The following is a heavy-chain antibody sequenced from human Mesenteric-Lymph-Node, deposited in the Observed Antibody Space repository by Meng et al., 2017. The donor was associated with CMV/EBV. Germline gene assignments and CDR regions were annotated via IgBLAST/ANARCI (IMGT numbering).Heavy chain of an antibody. CDR3: AKNSGTYYDFWNAFDY. CDR2: IRYDGSNK. D-gene: IGHD3-3*01. V-gene: IGHV3-30*02. CDR1: GFTFSSYG. Sequence: GESLKISCAASGFTFSSYGMHWVRQAPGKGLEWVAFIRYDGSNKYYADSVKGRFTISRDNSKNTLYLQMNSLRAEDTAVYYCAKNSGTYYDFWNAFDYWGQGTLVTVSS. J-gene: IGHJ4*02.